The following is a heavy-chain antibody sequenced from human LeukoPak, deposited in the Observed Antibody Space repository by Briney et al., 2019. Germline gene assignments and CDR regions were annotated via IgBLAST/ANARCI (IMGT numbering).Heavy chain of an antibody. Sequence: GASVKVSGKASGYTFTGYYMHWVRQAPGQGLEWMGRINPNSGGTNYAQKFQGRVTMTRDTSISTAYMELSRLRSDDTAVYYCARGRCSSTSCPSSYNWFDPWGQGTLVTVSS. D-gene: IGHD2-2*01. CDR2: INPNSGGT. CDR1: GYTFTGYY. J-gene: IGHJ5*02. CDR3: ARGRCSSTSCPSSYNWFDP. V-gene: IGHV1-2*06.